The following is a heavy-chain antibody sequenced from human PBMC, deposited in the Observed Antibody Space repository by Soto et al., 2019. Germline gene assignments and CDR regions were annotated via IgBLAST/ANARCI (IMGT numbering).Heavy chain of an antibody. CDR3: ASSVERHFDY. CDR2: ITSDTKTI. V-gene: IGHV3-48*02. Sequence: EVQLVESGGGLVQPGGSLRLSCAASGFRFSIYSMNWVRQAPGKGLEWSAYITSDTKTIKYADSVKGRFTISRDNDKNLVYLQMNSLRDEDTAVYYCASSVERHFDYWGQGTVVNVST. CDR1: GFRFSIYS. D-gene: IGHD1-1*01. J-gene: IGHJ4*02.